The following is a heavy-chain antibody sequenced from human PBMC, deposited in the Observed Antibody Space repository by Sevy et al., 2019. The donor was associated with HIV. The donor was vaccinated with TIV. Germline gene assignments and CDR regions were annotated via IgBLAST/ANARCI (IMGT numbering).Heavy chain of an antibody. CDR2: IGSSNSYI. D-gene: IGHD6-13*01. Sequence: GGSLRLSCAASGFSFSSYSVSWVRQAPGKGLEWVPSIGSSNSYIYYADSVKGRFTISRDNAKNSLFLHMNTLRAEDTAVYYCARSYSSSWYILYYFEYWGQGTPVTVSS. CDR3: ARSYSSSWYILYYFEY. J-gene: IGHJ4*02. V-gene: IGHV3-21*01. CDR1: GFSFSSYS.